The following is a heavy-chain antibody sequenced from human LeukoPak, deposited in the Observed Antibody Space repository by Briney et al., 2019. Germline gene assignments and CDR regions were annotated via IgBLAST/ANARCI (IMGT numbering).Heavy chain of an antibody. CDR2: ISASGAST. Sequence: PGGSLRLSCAASGFTFDDYGMSWVRQAPGKGLEWVSGISASGASTYYADSVEGRFTISRDKSTEKLYLQMNSLRAEDTAVYFCAKGDRSSTNCYPDYWGQGILVTVSS. J-gene: IGHJ4*02. CDR3: AKGDRSSTNCYPDY. CDR1: GFTFDDYG. V-gene: IGHV3-23*01. D-gene: IGHD2-2*01.